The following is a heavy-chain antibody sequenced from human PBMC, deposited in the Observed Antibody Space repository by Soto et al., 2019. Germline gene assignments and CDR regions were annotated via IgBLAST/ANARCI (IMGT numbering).Heavy chain of an antibody. D-gene: IGHD2-15*01. CDR3: ARAARYCSGGSCPPNNFVDY. V-gene: IGHV3-48*02. Sequence: SLRLYCAASGFTFGSYSMNWVRQAPGKGLEWVSYISSSSSTIYYADSVKGRFTISRDNAKNSLYLQMNSLRDEDTAVYYCARAARYCSGGSCPPNNFVDYWGQGTLVTVSS. J-gene: IGHJ4*02. CDR2: ISSSSSTI. CDR1: GFTFGSYS.